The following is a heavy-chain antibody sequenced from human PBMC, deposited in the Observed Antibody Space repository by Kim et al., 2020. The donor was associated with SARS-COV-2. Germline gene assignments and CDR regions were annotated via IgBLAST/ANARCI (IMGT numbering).Heavy chain of an antibody. V-gene: IGHV4-31*02. D-gene: IGHD3-10*01. J-gene: IGHJ4*02. Sequence: GGTYYNPALKSRVTRSVDTSKNQFSLKLSSVTAADTAVYYCARDRSGSFDYWGQGTLVTVSS. CDR2: GGT. CDR3: ARDRSGSFDY.